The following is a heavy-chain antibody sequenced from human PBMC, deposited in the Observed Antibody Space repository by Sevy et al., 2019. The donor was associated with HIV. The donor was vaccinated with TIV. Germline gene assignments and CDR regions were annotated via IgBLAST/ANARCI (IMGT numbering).Heavy chain of an antibody. V-gene: IGHV3-30*02. CDR2: VRYDGSNK. CDR3: AKDLFRWELQLGWFDY. Sequence: GGSLRLSCAASGFTFSSYGMHWVRQAPGKGLEWVAFVRYDGSNKDYADSVKGRFTISRDNSKNTLYLQMNSLRAEDTAVYYCAKDLFRWELQLGWFDYWGQGTLVTVSS. CDR1: GFTFSSYG. D-gene: IGHD1-26*01. J-gene: IGHJ4*02.